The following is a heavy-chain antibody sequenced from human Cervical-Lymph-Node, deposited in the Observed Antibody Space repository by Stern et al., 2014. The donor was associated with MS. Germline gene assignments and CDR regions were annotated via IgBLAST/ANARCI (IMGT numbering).Heavy chain of an antibody. CDR1: GFTFSNFA. Sequence: VQLVESGGGVVQPGRSLRLSCAASGFTFSNFAMHWLRQSPDKGLQWLAAISTDGSATSYADSVKGRFTISRDNSKNTLYLEMNSLTSEDTAVFYCARDLGYWGQGTLVTVSS. CDR2: ISTDGSAT. J-gene: IGHJ4*02. V-gene: IGHV3-30-3*01. CDR3: ARDLGY.